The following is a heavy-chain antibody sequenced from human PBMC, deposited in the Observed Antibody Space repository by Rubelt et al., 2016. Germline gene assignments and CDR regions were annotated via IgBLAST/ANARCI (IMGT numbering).Heavy chain of an antibody. CDR1: GFTFSSYG. V-gene: IGHV3-48*01. CDR2: LGTSDFDT. Sequence: EVQLVESGGDLVQPGGSLRLSCAASGFTFSSYGMNWVRQAPGKGLEWVSYLGTSDFDTRYADSVKGRFTISRDNAKSSLYLQISSLGAEDTALYYCARDERGVRDFDYWGQGTLVTVSS. J-gene: IGHJ4*02. D-gene: IGHD3-3*01. CDR3: ARDERGVRDFDY.